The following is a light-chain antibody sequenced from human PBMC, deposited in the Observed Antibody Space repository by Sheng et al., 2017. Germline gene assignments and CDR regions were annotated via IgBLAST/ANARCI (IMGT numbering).Light chain of an antibody. J-gene: IGKJ1*01. V-gene: IGKV3-20*01. Sequence: EIVLTQSPGTLSLSPGERATLSCRASQSVSSNYLAWYQQKPGQAPRLLIYGASSRATGIPDRFSGSGSGTDFTLTISRLEPEDFAVYYCQQYGSSWTFGQGTRWKSN. CDR1: QSVSSNY. CDR3: QQYGSSWT. CDR2: GAS.